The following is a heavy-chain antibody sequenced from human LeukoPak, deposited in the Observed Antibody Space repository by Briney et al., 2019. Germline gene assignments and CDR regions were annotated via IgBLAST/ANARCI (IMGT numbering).Heavy chain of an antibody. J-gene: IGHJ4*02. Sequence: GGSLRLSCAASGFTFSSYAMSWVRQAPGKGLEWVSAISGSGGSTYYADSVKGRFTIPRDNSKNTLYLQMNSLRAEDTAVYYCAKDLKRRYYDILTGYPFDYWGQGTLVTVSS. CDR1: GFTFSSYA. CDR3: AKDLKRRYYDILTGYPFDY. D-gene: IGHD3-9*01. V-gene: IGHV3-23*01. CDR2: ISGSGGST.